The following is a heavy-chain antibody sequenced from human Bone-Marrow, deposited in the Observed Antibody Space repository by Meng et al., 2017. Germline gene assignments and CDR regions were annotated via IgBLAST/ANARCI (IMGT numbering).Heavy chain of an antibody. D-gene: IGHD6-13*01. CDR1: GGCISSGGYY. V-gene: IGHV4-31*03. CDR2: IYYSGST. J-gene: IGHJ1*01. Sequence: QVQLQGSGPGLVKPSQTLSLTCTVSGGCISSGGYYWSWIRQHPGKGLEWIGYIYYSGSTYYNPSLKSRVTISVDTSKNQFSLKLSSVTAADTAVYYCARGPLSAAGTMGYFQHWGQGTLVTVSS. CDR3: ARGPLSAAGTMGYFQH.